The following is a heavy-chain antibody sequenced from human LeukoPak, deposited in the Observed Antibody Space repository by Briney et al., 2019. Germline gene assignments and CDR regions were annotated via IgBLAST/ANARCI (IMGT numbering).Heavy chain of an antibody. Sequence: GGSLRLSCAASGFTFSSYAMSWVRQAPGKGLEWVSAISGSGGSTYYADSVKGRFTISRYNSKNTLYLQMNSLRAEDTAVYYCAKGGDNWNRYYFDYWGQGTLVTVSS. D-gene: IGHD1-1*01. V-gene: IGHV3-23*01. CDR3: AKGGDNWNRYYFDY. CDR2: ISGSGGST. CDR1: GFTFSSYA. J-gene: IGHJ4*02.